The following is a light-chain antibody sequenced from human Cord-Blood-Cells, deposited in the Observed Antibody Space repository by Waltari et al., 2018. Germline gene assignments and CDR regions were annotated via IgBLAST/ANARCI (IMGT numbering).Light chain of an antibody. CDR3: CSYAGSSTFWV. CDR2: EGS. V-gene: IGLV2-23*03. J-gene: IGLJ3*02. CDR1: SSDVGSYNL. Sequence: QSALTQPASVSGSPGQSITISCTGTSSDVGSYNLVPWYLQPPGKAPKLMIYEGSKRPSGVSNRFSGSKSGNTASLTISGLQAEDEANYYCCSYAGSSTFWVFGGGTKLTVL.